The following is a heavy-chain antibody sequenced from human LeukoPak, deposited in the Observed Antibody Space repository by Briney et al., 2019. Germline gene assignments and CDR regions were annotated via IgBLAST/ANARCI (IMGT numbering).Heavy chain of an antibody. CDR1: GGTFSSYA. CDR3: ARVESTHYPLAFDP. J-gene: IGHJ5*02. Sequence: ASVKVSCKASGGTFSSYAISWVRQAPGQGLEWMGRIIPILGIANYAQKFQGRVTITADKSTSTAYMELSSLRPEDTAVYYCARVESTHYPLAFDPWGQGTLVTVSS. D-gene: IGHD1-26*01. V-gene: IGHV1-69*04. CDR2: IIPILGIA.